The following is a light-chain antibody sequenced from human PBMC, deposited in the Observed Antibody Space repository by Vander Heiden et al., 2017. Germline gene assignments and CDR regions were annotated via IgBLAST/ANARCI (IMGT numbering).Light chain of an antibody. CDR3: AAWDDTLDGYV. V-gene: IGLV1-44*01. Sequence: QSVLTQPPSASGTPGQKITIACSGRRSNIGSNTGNWYHQVPGASPKLVIHSNNQRPSGVSDRFSGSKSGTSASLAIAGLQSDDEGDYYCAAWDDTLDGYVFGPGTRVTVL. J-gene: IGLJ1*01. CDR1: RSNIGSNT. CDR2: SNN.